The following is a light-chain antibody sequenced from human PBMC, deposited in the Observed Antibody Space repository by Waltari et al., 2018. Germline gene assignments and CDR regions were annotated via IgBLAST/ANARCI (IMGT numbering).Light chain of an antibody. CDR1: QGIRSW. CDR2: AAS. Sequence: DLQMTQSPSSVSASVGDRVTITCRASQGIRSWLAWYQQKPGKAPKLLIHAASSLQSGVPSRFSGGGSGTDLTLTISSLQPEDFATYYCQQGNSFPTFGQGTRLEIK. J-gene: IGKJ5*01. CDR3: QQGNSFPT. V-gene: IGKV1D-12*01.